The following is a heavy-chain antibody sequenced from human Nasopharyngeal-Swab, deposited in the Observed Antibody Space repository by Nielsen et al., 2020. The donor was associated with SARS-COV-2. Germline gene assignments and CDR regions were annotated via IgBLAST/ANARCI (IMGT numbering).Heavy chain of an antibody. CDR3: ARARSSITIFGVVNPVDAFDI. J-gene: IGHJ3*02. D-gene: IGHD3-3*01. CDR2: ISYSGST. V-gene: IGHV4-31*03. Sequence: SETLSLTCTVSGGSISSGGYYWSWIRQHPGKGLEWIGYISYSGSTYYNPSLKSRVTISVDTSKNQFSLKLSSVTAADTAVYYCARARSSITIFGVVNPVDAFDIWGQGTMVTVSS. CDR1: GGSISSGGYY.